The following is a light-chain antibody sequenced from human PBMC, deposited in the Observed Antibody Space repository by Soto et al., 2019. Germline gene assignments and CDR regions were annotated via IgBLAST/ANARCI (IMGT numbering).Light chain of an antibody. CDR1: QPVLDSSNSKNY. J-gene: IGKJ1*01. Sequence: DIVMTQSPDFLAVSLGERATINCKSSQPVLDSSNSKNYLAWYQQKPGQPPKLPIYWASYRDSGVPDRFSGSGSETDFTLTISSLQAEDVALYYCQQFTVSPWTFGQGTKVEIK. CDR2: WAS. CDR3: QQFTVSPWT. V-gene: IGKV4-1*01.